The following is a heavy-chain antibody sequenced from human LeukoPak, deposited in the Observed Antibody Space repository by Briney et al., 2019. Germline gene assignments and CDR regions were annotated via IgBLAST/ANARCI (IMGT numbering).Heavy chain of an antibody. CDR1: GFTFSSYE. CDR3: ARGGSYLSAFDI. V-gene: IGHV3-48*03. D-gene: IGHD1-26*01. CDR2: ISSSGSTI. J-gene: IGHJ3*02. Sequence: GGSLRLSCAASGFTFSSYEMNWVRQAAGKGLEGVSYISSSGSTIYYADSVKGRFTLSRDNAKNSLYLQMNSLRAEDTAVYYCARGGSYLSAFDIWGQGTMVTVSS.